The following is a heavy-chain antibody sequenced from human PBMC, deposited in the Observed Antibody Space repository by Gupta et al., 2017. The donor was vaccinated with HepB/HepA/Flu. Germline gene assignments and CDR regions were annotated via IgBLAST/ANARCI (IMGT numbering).Heavy chain of an antibody. CDR2: IYYSGST. J-gene: IGHJ6*02. V-gene: IGHV4-59*08. CDR3: ARHGGGYDYYGLDV. D-gene: IGHD3-16*01. Sequence: GKGLEWIAYIYYSGSTNNNPSLKGRLAISVDTSKNQFSLKLSSVTAADTAVYYCARHGGGYDYYGLDVWGQGTAVTVSS.